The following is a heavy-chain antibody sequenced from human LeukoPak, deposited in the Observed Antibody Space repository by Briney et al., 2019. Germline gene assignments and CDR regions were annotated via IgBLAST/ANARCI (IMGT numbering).Heavy chain of an antibody. J-gene: IGHJ3*02. CDR1: GFTFSSFG. D-gene: IGHD6-13*01. V-gene: IGHV3-30*02. Sequence: PGGSLRLSCAASGFTFSSFGMYWVRQAPGKGLEWVAFIRNDGSTKYYADSVKGRFTISRDNSKNTLYLQMNSLRAEDTAVYYCARDWDSSSWYPNDIWGQGTMVTVSS. CDR2: IRNDGSTK. CDR3: ARDWDSSSWYPNDI.